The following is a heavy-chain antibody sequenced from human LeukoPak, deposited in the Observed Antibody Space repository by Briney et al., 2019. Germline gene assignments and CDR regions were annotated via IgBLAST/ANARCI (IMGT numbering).Heavy chain of an antibody. J-gene: IGHJ6*02. CDR3: ASRVYYGSGSLCMDV. V-gene: IGHV3-53*04. CDR2: IYSGGRT. Sequence: PGGSLRLSCAASGFTVSSNYMSWVRQAPGKGLEWVSVIYSGGRTYYADSVKGRFTISRHNSKNTLYLQMNSLRAEDTAVYYCASRVYYGSGSLCMDVWGQGTTVTVSS. CDR1: GFTVSSNY. D-gene: IGHD3-10*01.